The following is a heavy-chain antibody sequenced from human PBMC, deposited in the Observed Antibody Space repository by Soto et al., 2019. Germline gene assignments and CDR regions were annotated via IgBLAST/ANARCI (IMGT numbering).Heavy chain of an antibody. V-gene: IGHV3-43*01. D-gene: IGHD3-3*01. CDR1: GFTFDDYT. CDR3: ASRVPSGYSHGDYYYYGMDV. J-gene: IGHJ6*02. Sequence: GGSLRLSCAASGFTFDDYTMHWVRQAPGKGLEWVSLISWDGGSTYYADSVKGRFTISRDNSKNSLYLQMNSLRTEDTALYYCASRVPSGYSHGDYYYYGMDVWGQGTTVTVSS. CDR2: ISWDGGST.